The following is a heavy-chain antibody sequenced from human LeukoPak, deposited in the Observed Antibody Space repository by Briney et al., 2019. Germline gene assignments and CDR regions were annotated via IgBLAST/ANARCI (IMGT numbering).Heavy chain of an antibody. CDR2: ISGSGGST. CDR3: ARMVRGMISSGFFYYFDY. Sequence: GGSLRLSCAASGFTFSSYAMSWVRQAPGKGLEWVSAISGSGGSTYYADSVKGRFTISRDNSKNTLYLQMNSLRAEDTAVYYCARMVRGMISSGFFYYFDYWGQGTLVTVSS. V-gene: IGHV3-23*01. D-gene: IGHD6-19*01. CDR1: GFTFSSYA. J-gene: IGHJ4*02.